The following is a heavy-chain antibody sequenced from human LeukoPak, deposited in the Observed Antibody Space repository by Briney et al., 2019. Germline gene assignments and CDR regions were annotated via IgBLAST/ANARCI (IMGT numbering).Heavy chain of an antibody. V-gene: IGHV1-2*02. CDR3: ARVFELTGTTGGDY. CDR2: INPNSGGT. D-gene: IGHD1-7*01. CDR1: GYTFTGYY. J-gene: IGHJ4*02. Sequence: ASVKVSCKASGYTFTGYYMHRVRQAPGQGLEWMGWINPNSGGTNYAQKFQGRVTMTRDTSISTAYMELSRLRSDDTAVYYCARVFELTGTTGGDYWGQGTLVTVSS.